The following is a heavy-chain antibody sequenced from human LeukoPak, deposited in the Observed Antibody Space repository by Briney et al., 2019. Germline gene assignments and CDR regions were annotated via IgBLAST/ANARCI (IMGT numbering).Heavy chain of an antibody. J-gene: IGHJ4*02. V-gene: IGHV4-34*01. D-gene: IGHD3-3*01. Sequence: SETLSLTCAVYGGSFSGYYWSWIRQPPGKGLEWIGEINHSGSTNYNPSLKSRVTISVDTSKNQFSLRLSSVTAADTAVYYCARGLYDFWSGYYSPPLGYWGQGTLVTVFS. CDR2: INHSGST. CDR3: ARGLYDFWSGYYSPPLGY. CDR1: GGSFSGYY.